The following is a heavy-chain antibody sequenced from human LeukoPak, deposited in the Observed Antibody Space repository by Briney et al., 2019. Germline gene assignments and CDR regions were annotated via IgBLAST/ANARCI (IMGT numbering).Heavy chain of an antibody. CDR2: IYYSGST. D-gene: IGHD6-13*01. Sequence: SETLSLTCTVSGGSISSSSYYWGWIRQPPGKGLEWIGSIYYSGSTYYNPSLKSRVTISVDTSKKQFSLKLSSVTAADTAVYYCARGKRQHPYDYWGQGTLVTVSS. CDR3: ARGKRQHPYDY. V-gene: IGHV4-39*07. CDR1: GGSISSSSYY. J-gene: IGHJ4*02.